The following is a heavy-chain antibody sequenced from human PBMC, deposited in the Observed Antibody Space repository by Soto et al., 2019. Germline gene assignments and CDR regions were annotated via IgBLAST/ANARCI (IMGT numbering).Heavy chain of an antibody. D-gene: IGHD3-3*01. CDR2: VYPGDSDT. CDR1: GYSFTSYW. CDR3: ARQGEWLQPTPSHLFGNYYGMDV. J-gene: IGHJ6*02. V-gene: IGHV5-51*01. Sequence: PGESLKISCKGSGYSFTSYWIGWVRQMPGKGLEWMGIVYPGDSDTRYSPSFQGQVTISADKSISTAYLQWSSLKASDTAMYYCARQGEWLQPTPSHLFGNYYGMDVCGQGTPAPVAS.